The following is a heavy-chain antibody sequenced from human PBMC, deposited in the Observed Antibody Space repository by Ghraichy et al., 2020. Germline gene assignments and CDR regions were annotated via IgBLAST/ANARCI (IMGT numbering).Heavy chain of an antibody. Sequence: LSLTCAASGFTFSSYNMNWVRQAPGKGLEWVSSISGSSSDIYYADSVEGRFTISRDNAKNSLYLQMNSLRAVDTALYNCARDGGSWSPWYFDYWGQGTLVTVSS. CDR2: ISGSSSDI. D-gene: IGHD6-13*01. J-gene: IGHJ4*02. CDR3: ARDGGSWSPWYFDY. CDR1: GFTFSSYN. V-gene: IGHV3-21*01.